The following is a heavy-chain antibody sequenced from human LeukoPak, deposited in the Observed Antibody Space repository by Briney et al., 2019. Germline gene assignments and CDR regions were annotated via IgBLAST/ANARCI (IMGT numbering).Heavy chain of an antibody. CDR3: ARTPYYDFWSGYPFDY. CDR2: VSASSDI. J-gene: IGHJ4*02. V-gene: IGHV3-69-1*02. D-gene: IGHD3-3*01. CDR1: GFTFSSYN. Sequence: GGSLRLSRAASGFTFSSYNMNWVRQAPGKGLQWVSTVSASSDIHYSDSVKGRFTVSRDNAKNSLYVQMNSLRAEDTAVYYCARTPYYDFWSGYPFDYWGQGTLVTVSS.